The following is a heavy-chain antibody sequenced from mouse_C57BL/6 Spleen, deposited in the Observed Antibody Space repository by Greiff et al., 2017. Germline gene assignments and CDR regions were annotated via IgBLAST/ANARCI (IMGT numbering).Heavy chain of an antibody. CDR2: IYPGSGNT. J-gene: IGHJ1*03. D-gene: IGHD2-3*01. CDR1: GYSFTSYY. V-gene: IGHV1-66*01. CDR3: AGLYDGYYFWYFDV. Sequence: QVQLKQSGPELVKPGASVKISCKASGYSFTSYYIHWVKQRPGQGLEWIGWIYPGSGNTKYNEKFKGKATLTADTSSSTAYMQLSSLTSEDSAVYYCAGLYDGYYFWYFDVWGTGTTVTVSA.